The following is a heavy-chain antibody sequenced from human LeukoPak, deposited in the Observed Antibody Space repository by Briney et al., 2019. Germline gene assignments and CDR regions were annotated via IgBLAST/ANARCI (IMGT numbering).Heavy chain of an antibody. CDR3: AKSWYGSGSYYNFDY. CDR1: RFTFSSYA. J-gene: IGHJ4*02. V-gene: IGHV3-23*01. CDR2: ISGSGGST. D-gene: IGHD3-10*01. Sequence: GGSLRLSCAASRFTFSSYAMSWVRQAPGKGLEWVSAISGSGGSTYYADSVKGRFTISRDNSKNTLYLQMNSLRAEDTAVYYCAKSWYGSGSYYNFDYWGQGTLVTVSS.